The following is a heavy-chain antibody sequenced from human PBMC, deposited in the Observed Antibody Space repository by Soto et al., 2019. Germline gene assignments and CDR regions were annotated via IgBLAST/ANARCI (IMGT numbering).Heavy chain of an antibody. V-gene: IGHV4-59*01. J-gene: IGHJ4*02. Sequence: QVQLQESGPGLVKPSETLSLTCTVSGGSISSYYCSWILQPPGKGLEWIGYIYYSGSTNYNPSLKHRVAISVDTSKIQFSLKLSSVTAADTAVYYCARDRLDGYSYGYGAETHFDYWGQGTLVTVSS. CDR3: ARDRLDGYSYGYGAETHFDY. D-gene: IGHD5-18*01. CDR1: GGSISSYY. CDR2: IYYSGST.